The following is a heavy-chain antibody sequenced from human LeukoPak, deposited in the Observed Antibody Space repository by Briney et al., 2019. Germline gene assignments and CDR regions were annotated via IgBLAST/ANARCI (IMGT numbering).Heavy chain of an antibody. CDR3: ARHAGADGSNWSYFDY. V-gene: IGHV4-59*08. CDR1: GGSISSYY. D-gene: IGHD6-13*01. Sequence: KTSETLSLTCTVSGGSISSYYWSWIRQPPGKGLEWVGYIYYSGSTYYNPSLRSRLTILVDTSRNQFSLKLYSVTAADTAVYYCARHAGADGSNWSYFDYWGQGTLVTVSS. J-gene: IGHJ4*02. CDR2: IYYSGST.